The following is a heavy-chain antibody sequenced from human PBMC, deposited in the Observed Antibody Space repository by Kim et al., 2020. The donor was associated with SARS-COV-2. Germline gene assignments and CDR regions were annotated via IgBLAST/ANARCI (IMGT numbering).Heavy chain of an antibody. Sequence: SETLSLTCTVSGGSISRGGYYWSWIRQHPGKGLEWIGYIYYSGSTYYHPSLKSRVTISVDTSKNQFSLKLSSVTAADTAVYYCARGQGLITMIVVVVGAFDYWGQGTLVTVSS. CDR2: IYYSGST. J-gene: IGHJ4*02. CDR3: ARGQGLITMIVVVVGAFDY. CDR1: GGSISRGGYY. V-gene: IGHV4-31*03. D-gene: IGHD3-22*01.